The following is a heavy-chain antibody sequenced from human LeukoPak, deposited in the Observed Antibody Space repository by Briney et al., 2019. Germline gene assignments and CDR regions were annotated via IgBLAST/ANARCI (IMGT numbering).Heavy chain of an antibody. D-gene: IGHD3-22*01. CDR1: GYTFTSYG. V-gene: IGHV1-46*01. CDR3: ARTNYHDSSGYYDY. J-gene: IGHJ4*02. CDR2: INPRDGGT. Sequence: ASVKVSCKASGYTFTSYGISWVRQAPGQGLEWMGIINPRDGGTSYAQKLQGRVTMTRDTSTSTVYMELRSLRSEDTAVYYCARTNYHDSSGYYDYWGQGTLVTVSS.